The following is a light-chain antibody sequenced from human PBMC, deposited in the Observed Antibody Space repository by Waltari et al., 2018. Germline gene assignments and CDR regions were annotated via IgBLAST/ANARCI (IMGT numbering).Light chain of an antibody. Sequence: DIVLAQSPDSLAVSLGERATINCKSSQIVLSSSNNKNYLGWYQKKPGQPPKLLITWASTRESGVPDRFSGSGSGTDFTLTISSLQAEDVAVYFCQQCYTFPYTFGQGTKLEIK. J-gene: IGKJ2*01. CDR3: QQCYTFPYT. CDR2: WAS. V-gene: IGKV4-1*01. CDR1: QIVLSSSNNKNY.